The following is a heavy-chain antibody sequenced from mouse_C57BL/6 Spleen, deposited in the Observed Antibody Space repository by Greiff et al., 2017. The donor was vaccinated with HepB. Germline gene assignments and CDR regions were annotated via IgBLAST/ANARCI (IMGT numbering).Heavy chain of an antibody. CDR3: ARSLYDYGYAMDY. CDR2: ISYSGST. Sequence: EVQVVESGPGMVKPSQSLSLTCTVTGYSITSGYDWHWIRHFPGNKLEWMGYISYSGSTNYNPSLKSRISITHDTSKNHFFLKLNSVTTEDTATYYCARSLYDYGYAMDYWGQGTSVTVSS. D-gene: IGHD2-4*01. CDR1: GYSITSGYD. J-gene: IGHJ4*01. V-gene: IGHV3-1*01.